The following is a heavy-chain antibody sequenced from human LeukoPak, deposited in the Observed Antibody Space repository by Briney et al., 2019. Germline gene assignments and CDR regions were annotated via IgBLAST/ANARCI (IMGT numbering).Heavy chain of an antibody. J-gene: IGHJ5*02. CDR1: GGSISGYY. D-gene: IGHD6-6*01. CDR3: ARDREYSSSGLAWFDP. Sequence: SETLSLTRTVSGGSISGYYWSWIRQPPGKGLEWIGYISYSGSTNYNPSLRSRATISVDTSKNQFSLKLSSVTAADTAVYYCARDREYSSSGLAWFDPWGHGILVTVSS. CDR2: ISYSGST. V-gene: IGHV4-59*12.